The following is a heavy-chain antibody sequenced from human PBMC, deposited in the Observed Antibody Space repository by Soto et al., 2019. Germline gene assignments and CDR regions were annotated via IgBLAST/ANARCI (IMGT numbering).Heavy chain of an antibody. CDR3: SRSLDY. J-gene: IGHJ4*02. CDR1: GFTVSSTY. CDR2: INQDGSEK. Sequence: GGSLRLSCAASGFTVSSTYLTWVRQAPGKGLEWVANINQDGSEKHYVDSVKGRFTISRDNAKNSLYLQMSSLTAEDSALYYCSRSLDYWGQGTLVTVSS. V-gene: IGHV3-7*01.